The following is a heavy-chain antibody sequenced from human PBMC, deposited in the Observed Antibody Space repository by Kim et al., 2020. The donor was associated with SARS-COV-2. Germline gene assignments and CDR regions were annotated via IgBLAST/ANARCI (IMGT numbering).Heavy chain of an antibody. CDR3: ARDRTKQQLVHGWFDP. V-gene: IGHV4-59*01. D-gene: IGHD6-13*01. J-gene: IGHJ5*02. Sequence: SLKSRVTISVDTSKNQFSLKLSSVTAADTAVYYCARDRTKQQLVHGWFDPWGQGTLVTVSS.